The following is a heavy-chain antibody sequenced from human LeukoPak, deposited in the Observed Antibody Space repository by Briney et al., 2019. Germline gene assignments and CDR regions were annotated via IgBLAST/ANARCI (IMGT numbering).Heavy chain of an antibody. CDR3: ARDPGGSFLYYYYGMDV. J-gene: IGHJ6*02. CDR1: GFTFSSYW. CDR2: IKQDGSEK. V-gene: IGHV3-7*01. Sequence: PGGSLRLSCAASGFTFSSYWMSWVRQAPGKGLEWVANIKQDGSEKYYVDSVKGRFTISRDNAKNSLYLQTNSLRAEDTAVYYCARDPGGSFLYYYYGMDVWGQGTTVTVSS. D-gene: IGHD2-15*01.